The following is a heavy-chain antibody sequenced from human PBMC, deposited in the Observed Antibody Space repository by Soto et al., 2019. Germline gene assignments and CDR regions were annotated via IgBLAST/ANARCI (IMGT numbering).Heavy chain of an antibody. Sequence: QVRLQESGPRLVKPSETLSLTCTVSGGSIRNYYWSCIRQPPGKRMEWIAYVYYNGNTYYTPSLESRATISVDTSNNQFSLRLTSLTAADTAVYYCARDVRKVFDYWGKGALVTVSS. CDR1: GGSIRNYY. CDR2: VYYNGNT. J-gene: IGHJ4*02. CDR3: ARDVRKVFDY. V-gene: IGHV4-59*01.